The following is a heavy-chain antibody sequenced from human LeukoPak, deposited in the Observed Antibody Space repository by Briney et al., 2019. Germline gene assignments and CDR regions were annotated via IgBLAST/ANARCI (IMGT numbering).Heavy chain of an antibody. CDR2: INHSGST. CDR3: ARAGAAAGTRYHYYGMDV. CDR1: GGSISSYY. D-gene: IGHD6-13*01. Sequence: PSETLSLTCTVSGGSISSYYWSWIHQPPGKGLEWIGEINHSGSTNYNPSLKSRVTISVDTSKNQFSLKLSSVTAADTAVYYCARAGAAAGTRYHYYGMDVWGQGTTVTVSS. V-gene: IGHV4-34*01. J-gene: IGHJ6*02.